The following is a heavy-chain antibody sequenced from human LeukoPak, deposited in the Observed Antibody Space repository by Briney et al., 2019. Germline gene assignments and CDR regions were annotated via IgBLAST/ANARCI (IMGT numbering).Heavy chain of an antibody. CDR1: GYTFTGYY. CDR2: ISAYNGNT. J-gene: IGHJ6*03. Sequence: GASVKVSCKASGYTFTGYYVHWVRQAPGQGLEWMGWISAYNGNTNYAQKLQGRVTMTTDTSTSTAYMELRSLRSDDTAVYYCARGRVAAAVYYYYYMDVWGKGTTVTVSS. V-gene: IGHV1-18*04. D-gene: IGHD6-13*01. CDR3: ARGRVAAAVYYYYYMDV.